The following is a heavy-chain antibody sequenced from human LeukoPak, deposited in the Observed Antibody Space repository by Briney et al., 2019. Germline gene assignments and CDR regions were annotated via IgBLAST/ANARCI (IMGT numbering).Heavy chain of an antibody. CDR3: ARGIYFGGFFDY. CDR1: GGSISSYY. CDR2: IYYSGST. V-gene: IGHV4-59*01. D-gene: IGHD3-3*01. J-gene: IGHJ4*02. Sequence: SETLSLTCTVSGGSISSYYWSWLRQPPGKGLEWIGYIYYSGSTNYNPSLKSRVTISVDTSKNQFSLKLSSVTAADTAVYYCARGIYFGGFFDYWGQGTLVTVSS.